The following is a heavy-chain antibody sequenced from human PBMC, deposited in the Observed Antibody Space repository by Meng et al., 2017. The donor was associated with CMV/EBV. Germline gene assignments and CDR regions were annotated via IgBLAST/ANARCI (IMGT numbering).Heavy chain of an antibody. CDR3: ARDGYGALGFDF. V-gene: IGHV4-39*07. CDR2: IYYTGKT. D-gene: IGHD6-13*01. J-gene: IGHJ4*02. CDR1: GGSISSSTYY. Sequence: GSLRLSCAVSGGSISSSTYYWGWIRQPPGRGLEWIANIYYTGKTYYNPSLKSRVTMSVDTSKNQFSLKLSSVTAADTAVYYCARDGYGALGFDFWGQGTLVTVSS.